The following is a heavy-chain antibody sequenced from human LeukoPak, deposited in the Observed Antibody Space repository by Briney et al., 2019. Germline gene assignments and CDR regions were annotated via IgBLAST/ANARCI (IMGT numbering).Heavy chain of an antibody. D-gene: IGHD4-17*01. CDR1: GFTFSNAW. J-gene: IGHJ5*02. CDR2: IKSKTDGGTT. Sequence: GSLRLSCAASGFTFSNAWMSWVRQAPGKGLEWVGRIKSKTDGGTTDYAAPVKGRFTISRDDSKNTLYLQMNSLKTEDTAVYYCTTEGTATVTTGFDPWGQGTLVTVSS. V-gene: IGHV3-15*01. CDR3: TTEGTATVTTGFDP.